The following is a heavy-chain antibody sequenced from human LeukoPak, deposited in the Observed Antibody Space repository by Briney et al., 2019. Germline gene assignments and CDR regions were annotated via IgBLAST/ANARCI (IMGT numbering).Heavy chain of an antibody. CDR1: GFTFGDYS. CDR3: TRDQTPYY. Sequence: GGSLRLSCTASGFTFGDYSMSWVRQAPGKGLEYIGFIRTKDFGGTTEYAASVKGRFTISRDDSEGVAYLQMNSLKTEDTAVYYCTRDQTPYYWGQGTLVTVSS. CDR2: IRTKDFGGTT. V-gene: IGHV3-49*04. J-gene: IGHJ4*02.